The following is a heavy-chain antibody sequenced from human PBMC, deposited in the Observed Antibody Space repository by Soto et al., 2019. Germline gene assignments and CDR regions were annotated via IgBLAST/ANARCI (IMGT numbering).Heavy chain of an antibody. D-gene: IGHD6-13*01. V-gene: IGHV3-21*01. CDR3: ARDHIAAAAFAGPDY. CDR2: ISSSSSYI. CDR1: GFTFSSYS. Sequence: GGSLRLSCAASGFTFSSYSMNWVRQAPGKGLEWVSSISSSSSYIYYADSVKGRFTISRDNAKNSLYLQMNSLRAEDTAVYYCARDHIAAAAFAGPDYWGQGTLVTVSS. J-gene: IGHJ4*02.